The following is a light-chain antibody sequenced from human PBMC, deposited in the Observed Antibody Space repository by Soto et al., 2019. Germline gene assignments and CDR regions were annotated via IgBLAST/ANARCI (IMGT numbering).Light chain of an antibody. CDR2: EVT. CDR3: CSYAGNNTLI. Sequence: QSALTQPASVSGSPGQSITISCTGTSSDVGSYNLVSWYRQYPGTAPQLILYEVTQRASGISNRFSGSKSGNTASLTISDLQTEDETDYYCCSYAGNNTLIFGGGTKLTVL. CDR1: SSDVGSYNL. V-gene: IGLV2-23*02. J-gene: IGLJ2*01.